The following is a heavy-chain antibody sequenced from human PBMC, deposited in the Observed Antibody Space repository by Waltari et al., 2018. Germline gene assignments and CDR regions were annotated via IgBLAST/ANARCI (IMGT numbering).Heavy chain of an antibody. J-gene: IGHJ4*02. Sequence: QVQLVQSGAEVKKPGASVKVSCKAYGYTFTGYHMHWVRQAPGHGLEWMGRINPNSGGTNYAQKFQGRVTMTRDTSISTAYMELSRLRSDDTAVYYCARPETWIQLWLPGYWGQGTLVTVSS. CDR3: ARPETWIQLWLPGY. V-gene: IGHV1-2*02. CDR2: INPNSGGT. CDR1: GYTFTGYH. D-gene: IGHD5-18*01.